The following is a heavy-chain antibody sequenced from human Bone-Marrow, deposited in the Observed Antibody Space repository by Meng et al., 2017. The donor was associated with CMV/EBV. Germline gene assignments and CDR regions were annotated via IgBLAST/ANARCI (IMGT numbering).Heavy chain of an antibody. CDR2: ISSSSSYI. D-gene: IGHD1-26*01. V-gene: IGHV3-21*01. CDR1: GFTFSSYS. CDR3: ARDRRVGAIGGAFDI. J-gene: IGHJ3*02. Sequence: GGSLRLSCAASGFTFSSYSMNWVRQAPGKGLEWVSSISSSSSYIYYADSVKGRFTISRDNAKNSLYLQMNSLRAEDTAVYYCARDRRVGAIGGAFDIWGQGKMVNVAS.